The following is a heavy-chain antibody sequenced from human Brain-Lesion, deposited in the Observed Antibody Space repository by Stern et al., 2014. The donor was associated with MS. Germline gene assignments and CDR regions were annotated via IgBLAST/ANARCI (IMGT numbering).Heavy chain of an antibody. D-gene: IGHD2-2*01. Sequence: QVQLMQSGPGLVKPSETLSLTCTVSGGSIARHFWSWIRQPPRKGLALVAYAYSGRNADSNPCLEGRVTISADTSKNQVSLRLSSVTAADTAWYYCARLVEECSGTSCYYWFDPWGRGTLVTVSS. V-gene: IGHV4-59*11. J-gene: IGHJ5*02. CDR2: AYSGRNA. CDR3: ARLVEECSGTSCYYWFDP. CDR1: GGSIARHF.